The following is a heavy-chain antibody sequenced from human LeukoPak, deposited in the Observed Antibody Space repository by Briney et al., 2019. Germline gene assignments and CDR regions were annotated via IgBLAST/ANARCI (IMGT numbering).Heavy chain of an antibody. CDR1: GGSISSYY. J-gene: IGHJ4*02. CDR3: ARAALVGATLFH. CDR2: IYSSGST. Sequence: PSETLSLTCTVSGGSISSYYWSWLRQPPGKGLEWIAYIYSSGSTYYNPSLKSRVTISVDTSKNQFFLKLTSVTTADTAVYYCARAALVGATLFHWGQGTLVTVSS. D-gene: IGHD1-26*01. V-gene: IGHV4-59*01.